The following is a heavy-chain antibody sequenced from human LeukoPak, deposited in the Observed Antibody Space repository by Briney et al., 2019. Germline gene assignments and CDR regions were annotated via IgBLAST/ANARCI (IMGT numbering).Heavy chain of an antibody. CDR3: AKVQDPTRVTTNFDH. J-gene: IGHJ4*02. CDR2: ISGSGGST. CDR1: GFTFSSYA. D-gene: IGHD4-17*01. V-gene: IGHV3-23*01. Sequence: GGSLRLSCAASGFTFSSYAMSWVRQAPGKGLEWVSAISGSGGSTYYADSVKGRFTISRDNSKNTLYLQMNSLRAEDTAVYYCAKVQDPTRVTTNFDHWGQGTLVTVSS.